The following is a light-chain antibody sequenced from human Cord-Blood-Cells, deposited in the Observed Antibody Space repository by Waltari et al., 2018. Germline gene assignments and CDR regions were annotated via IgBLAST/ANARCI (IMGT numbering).Light chain of an antibody. CDR2: WAS. CDR1: QRVLYSSNNKNY. CDR3: QQYYSTPFT. Sequence: DIVMTQSPDSLAVSLGERATINCKSSQRVLYSSNNKNYLAWYQQKPGKPPKLLIYWASTRESGVPDRCSGSGSGTDFTLTISSLQAEEVAVYDCQQYYSTPFTFGPGTKVDIK. V-gene: IGKV4-1*01. J-gene: IGKJ3*01.